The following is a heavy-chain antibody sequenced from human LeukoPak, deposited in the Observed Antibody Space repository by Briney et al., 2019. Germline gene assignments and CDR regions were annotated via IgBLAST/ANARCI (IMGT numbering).Heavy chain of an antibody. V-gene: IGHV4-34*01. CDR2: INHSGST. J-gene: IGHJ5*02. D-gene: IGHD3-10*01. CDR3: ARGRGTRVRGQVMIDP. Sequence: SETLSLTCAVYGGSFSGYYWSWIRQPPGKGLEWIGEINHSGSTNYNPSLKSRVTISVDTSKNQFSLKLSSVTAADTAVYYCARGRGTRVRGQVMIDPWGQGTLVTVSS. CDR1: GGSFSGYY.